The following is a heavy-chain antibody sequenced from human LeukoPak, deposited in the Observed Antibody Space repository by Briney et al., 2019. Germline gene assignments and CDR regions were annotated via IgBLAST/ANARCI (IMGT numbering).Heavy chain of an antibody. Sequence: GGSLRLSCAASGFTFSSYSMNWVRQAPGKGLEWVSSISSSSSYIYYADSVKGRFTISRDNAKNSLYLQMNSLRAEDTAVYYCAKRVVIAATTYYFDYWGQGTLVTVSS. CDR3: AKRVVIAATTYYFDY. CDR1: GFTFSSYS. D-gene: IGHD2-15*01. V-gene: IGHV3-21*04. J-gene: IGHJ4*02. CDR2: ISSSSSYI.